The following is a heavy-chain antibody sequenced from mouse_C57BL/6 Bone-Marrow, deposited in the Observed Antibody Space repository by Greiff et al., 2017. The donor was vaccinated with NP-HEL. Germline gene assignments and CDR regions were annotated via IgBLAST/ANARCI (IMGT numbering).Heavy chain of an antibody. V-gene: IGHV1-54*01. CDR1: GYAFTNYL. J-gene: IGHJ3*01. Sequence: VQLQQSGAELVRPGTSVKVSCKASGYAFTNYLIEWVKQRPGQGLEWIGVINPGSGGTNYNEKFKGKVTLTADKSSSTAYMQLSSLTSEDSAVYFCARSQGFYYYGSRGFAYWGQGTLVTVSA. CDR3: ARSQGFYYYGSRGFAY. D-gene: IGHD1-1*01. CDR2: INPGSGGT.